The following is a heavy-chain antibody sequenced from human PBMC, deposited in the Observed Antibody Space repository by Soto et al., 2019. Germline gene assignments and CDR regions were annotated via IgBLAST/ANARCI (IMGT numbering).Heavy chain of an antibody. CDR2: INHSGST. CDR1: GGSFSGYY. CDR3: ARKRRRGSNFDY. V-gene: IGHV4-34*01. J-gene: IGHJ4*02. D-gene: IGHD3-10*01. Sequence: QVQLQQWGAGLLKPSETLSLTCAVYGGSFSGYYWSWIRQPPGKGLEWIGEINHSGSTNYNPSLKSRVTISVDTSKNQCSLKLSSVTAADTAVYYGARKRRRGSNFDYWGQGTLVTVSS.